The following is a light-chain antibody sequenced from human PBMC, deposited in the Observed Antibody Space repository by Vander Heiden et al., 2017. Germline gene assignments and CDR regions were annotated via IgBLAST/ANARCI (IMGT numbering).Light chain of an antibody. CDR2: NPN. CDR3: ALYMSSAFWV. V-gene: IGLV8-61*01. CDR1: PGSVSPSYY. Sequence: QTVATQEPSSAVSPGGTVTHTCGLSPGSVSPSYYPTWHQQTPGHAPRMLIFNPNTRSSGVPVRFSGSILGTKAAATITVAQADDEGDYYCALYMSSAFWVFGGGTKLTVL. J-gene: IGLJ3*02.